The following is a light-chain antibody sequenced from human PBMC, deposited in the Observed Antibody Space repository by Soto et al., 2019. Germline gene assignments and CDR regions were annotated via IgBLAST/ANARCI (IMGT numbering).Light chain of an antibody. CDR2: AAS. J-gene: IGKJ1*01. CDR1: QSISDF. V-gene: IGKV1-39*01. CDR3: QQTYSTPPT. Sequence: DIQMTQSPYSLSASVGDRGTITCRASQSISDFLNWYQQKPGKAPKLLIYAASTLQSGVPSRFSGSGSGTDFTLTISGLDPEDFATYYCQQTYSTPPTFGQGTKVEIK.